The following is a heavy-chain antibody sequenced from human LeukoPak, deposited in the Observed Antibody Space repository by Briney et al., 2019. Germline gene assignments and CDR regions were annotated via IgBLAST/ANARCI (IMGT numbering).Heavy chain of an antibody. CDR2: IFPADSDT. D-gene: IGHD2-15*01. CDR1: GHNFSSHW. CDR3: ARLLIHGRRNYYYYMDV. J-gene: IGHJ6*03. Sequence: GESLKISCQAFGHNFSSHWIAWVRQMPGKGLEWIGIIFPADSDTRVSPSFQGQVTLSVDRSSNTAYLQWSSLKASDTAMYYCARLLIHGRRNYYYYMDVWGKGTAVTVSS. V-gene: IGHV5-51*01.